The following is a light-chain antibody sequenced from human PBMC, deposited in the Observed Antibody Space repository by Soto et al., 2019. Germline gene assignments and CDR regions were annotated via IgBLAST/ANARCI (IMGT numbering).Light chain of an antibody. CDR3: QQYGSSPGYT. CDR2: GAS. J-gene: IGKJ2*01. V-gene: IGKV3-20*01. CDR1: QSVSSSY. Sequence: EIVLTQSPGTLSLSPGERATLSCRASQSVSSSYLAWYQQKPGQAPRLLIYGASSRATGIPDRFSGSGSGTYFTLTISRLELEDFAVYYCQQYGSSPGYTFGQGTKLEIK.